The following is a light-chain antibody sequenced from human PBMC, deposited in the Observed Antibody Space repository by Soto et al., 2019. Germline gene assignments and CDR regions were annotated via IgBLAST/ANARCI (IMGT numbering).Light chain of an antibody. V-gene: IGKV1-5*03. CDR2: QAS. CDR1: ESVSRW. J-gene: IGKJ1*01. CDR3: SQA. Sequence: DIQMTQSPSTLSASVGDRVTITCRASESVSRWLAWYQQKPGRTPKLLIYQASTLETGVPSRFSGSGSGTEFTLTISSLQPDDFAPYAYSQAFGQGTKVEIK.